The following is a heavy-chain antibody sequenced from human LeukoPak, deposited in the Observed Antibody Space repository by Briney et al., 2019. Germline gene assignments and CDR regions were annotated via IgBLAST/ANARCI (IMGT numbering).Heavy chain of an antibody. CDR1: GGSISSYY. CDR2: IYYSGST. D-gene: IGHD2-2*01. Sequence: SETLSLTCTVSGGSISSYYWSWIRQPPGKGLEWIGYIYYSGSTNYSPSLRSRVTISVDTSKNQFSLKLSSVTAADTAVYYCARGYCSSTSCPFDYWGQGTLVTVSS. V-gene: IGHV4-59*01. J-gene: IGHJ4*02. CDR3: ARGYCSSTSCPFDY.